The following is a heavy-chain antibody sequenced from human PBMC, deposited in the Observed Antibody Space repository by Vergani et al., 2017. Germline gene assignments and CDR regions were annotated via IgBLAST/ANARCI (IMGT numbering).Heavy chain of an antibody. Sequence: QLVESGGGWVQPGGSLRLSCVVSGFDFSSYIMNWVRQAPGKGLEWVSFVSTGTKSQSYAESVKGRFTISRDNSKNTLYLQMNSLRAEDTAVYYCAKDRNRYCRSNSCYDAFDIWGQGTMVTVAS. CDR3: AKDRNRYCRSNSCYDAFDI. J-gene: IGHJ3*02. D-gene: IGHD2-2*01. CDR1: GFDFSSYI. CDR2: VSTGTKSQ. V-gene: IGHV3-48*01.